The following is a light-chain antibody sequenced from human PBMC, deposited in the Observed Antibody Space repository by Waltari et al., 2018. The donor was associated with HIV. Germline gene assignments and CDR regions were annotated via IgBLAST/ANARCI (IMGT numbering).Light chain of an antibody. Sequence: QSALTQPPSASGSPGQSVTLSCTGTSSHVGGYHYVSWHQQHPGKAPNLMIYDVINRPSGVPDRFSGSKSGNTASLTVSGLQPEDEADYYCSSHAGSKVVFGGGTRLTVL. CDR2: DVI. J-gene: IGLJ2*01. CDR3: SSHAGSKVV. V-gene: IGLV2-8*01. CDR1: SSHVGGYHY.